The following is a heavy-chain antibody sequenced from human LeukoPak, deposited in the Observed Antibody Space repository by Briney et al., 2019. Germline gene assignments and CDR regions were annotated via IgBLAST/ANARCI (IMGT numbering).Heavy chain of an antibody. J-gene: IGHJ2*01. CDR2: ISGSGGST. D-gene: IGHD3-22*01. CDR1: GFTFSSYA. CDR3: AKDAPPDEYYDSSGYWYFDL. Sequence: GGSLRLSCAASGFTFSSYAMSWVRQAPGKGLEWVSAISGSGGSTYYADSVKGRFTISRDNSKNTLYLQMNSLRAEDTAVYYCAKDAPPDEYYDSSGYWYFDLWGRGTPVTVSS. V-gene: IGHV3-23*01.